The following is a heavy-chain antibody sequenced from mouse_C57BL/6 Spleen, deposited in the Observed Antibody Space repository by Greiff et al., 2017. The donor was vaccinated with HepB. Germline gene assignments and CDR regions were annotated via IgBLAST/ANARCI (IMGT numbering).Heavy chain of an antibody. J-gene: IGHJ4*01. CDR1: GFSFNTYA. D-gene: IGHD1-1*01. CDR3: VRHEYYGSSYYAMDY. Sequence: EVKLVESGGGLVQPKGSLKLSCAASGFSFNTYAMNWVRQAPGKGLEWVARIRSKSNNYATYYADSVKDRFTISRDDSESMLYLQMNNLKTEDTAMYYCVRHEYYGSSYYAMDYWGQGTSVTVSS. V-gene: IGHV10-1*01. CDR2: IRSKSNNYAT.